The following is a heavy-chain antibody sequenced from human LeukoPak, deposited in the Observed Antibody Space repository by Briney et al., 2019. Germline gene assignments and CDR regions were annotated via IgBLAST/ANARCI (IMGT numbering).Heavy chain of an antibody. D-gene: IGHD3-10*01. V-gene: IGHV1-2*02. CDR3: PRAGRSGSGSYDSDY. J-gene: IGHJ4*02. CDR1: GYTFTGYY. CDR2: INPYCGGT. Sequence: ASVKVSCDASGYTFTGYYMHCVRHGPGRRVEWMLWINPYCGGTNIAQKFQGRVTMPRDTSISTAYMELSRLSSDDTAVYYCPRAGRSGSGSYDSDYWGQGALVTVCS.